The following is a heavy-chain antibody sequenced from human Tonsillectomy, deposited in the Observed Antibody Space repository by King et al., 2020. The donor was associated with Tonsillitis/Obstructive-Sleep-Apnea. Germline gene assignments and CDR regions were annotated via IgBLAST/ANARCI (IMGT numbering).Heavy chain of an antibody. CDR2: IKSKTDGGTT. D-gene: IGHD3-3*01. CDR1: GFTFSNAW. Sequence: VQLVESGGGLVKPGGSLRLSCAASGFTFSNAWMSWVRQAPGKGLEWVGRIKSKTDGGTTDYAAPVKGRFTISRDDSKNTLYLQMNSLKTEDTAVYYCTTDSSHIWSGYPYSPGDAFDIWGQGTMVTVSS. J-gene: IGHJ3*02. CDR3: TTDSSHIWSGYPYSPGDAFDI. V-gene: IGHV3-15*01.